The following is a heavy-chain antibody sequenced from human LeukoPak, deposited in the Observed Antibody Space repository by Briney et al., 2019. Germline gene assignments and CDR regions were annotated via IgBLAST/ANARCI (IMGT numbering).Heavy chain of an antibody. D-gene: IGHD3-10*01. Sequence: GGSLGLSCAASGFTFSSYAMSWVRQAPGKGLEWVSAISGSGGSTYYADSVKGRFTISRDNSKNTLYLQMNSLRAEDTAVYYCAKDQAYYGSGSRNDYWGQGTLVTVSS. V-gene: IGHV3-23*01. CDR1: GFTFSSYA. CDR3: AKDQAYYGSGSRNDY. J-gene: IGHJ4*02. CDR2: ISGSGGST.